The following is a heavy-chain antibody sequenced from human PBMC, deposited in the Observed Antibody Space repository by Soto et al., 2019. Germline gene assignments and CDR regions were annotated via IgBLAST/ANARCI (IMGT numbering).Heavy chain of an antibody. J-gene: IGHJ4*02. CDR1: GFTFSSYA. D-gene: IGHD5-18*01. Sequence: QVQLVESGGGVVQPGRSLRHSCAASGFTFSSYAMHWVRQAPGKGLEWVAVISYDGSNKYYADSVKGRFTISRDNSKNTLYLQMNSLRAEDTAVYYCARQQVYSYGPTGFDYWGQGTLVTVSS. V-gene: IGHV3-30-3*01. CDR2: ISYDGSNK. CDR3: ARQQVYSYGPTGFDY.